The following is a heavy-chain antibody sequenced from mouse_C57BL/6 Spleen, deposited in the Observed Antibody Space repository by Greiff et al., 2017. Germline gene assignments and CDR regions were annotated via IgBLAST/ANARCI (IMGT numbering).Heavy chain of an antibody. Sequence: EVQLVESGGGLVKPGGSLKLSCAASGFTFSSYAMSWVRQTPEKRLEWVATISDGGSYTYYPDNVKGRFTISRDNAKNNLYLQMSHLKSEDTAMYYCARDYGNYDYFDYWGQGTTLTVSS. CDR3: ARDYGNYDYFDY. CDR1: GFTFSSYA. D-gene: IGHD2-1*01. V-gene: IGHV5-4*01. CDR2: ISDGGSYT. J-gene: IGHJ2*01.